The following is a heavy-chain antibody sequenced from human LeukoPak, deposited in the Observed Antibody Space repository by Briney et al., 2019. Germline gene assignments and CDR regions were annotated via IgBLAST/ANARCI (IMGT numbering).Heavy chain of an antibody. CDR2: INPNSGGT. CDR1: GYTFTGYY. D-gene: IGHD7-27*01. J-gene: IGHJ6*03. CDR3: ARGGSNWGSNYYYYMDV. V-gene: IGHV1-2*02. Sequence: ASVKVSCKASGYTFTGYYMHWVRQAPGQGREWMGWINPNSGGTNYAQKFQGRVTMTRDTSISTAYMELSRLRSDDTAVYYCARGGSNWGSNYYYYMDVWGKGTTVTVSS.